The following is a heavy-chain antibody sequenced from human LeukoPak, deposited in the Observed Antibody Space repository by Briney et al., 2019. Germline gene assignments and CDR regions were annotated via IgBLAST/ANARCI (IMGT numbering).Heavy chain of an antibody. CDR3: WRNYRYLWGSFEY. V-gene: IGHV3-7*01. D-gene: IGHD3-16*01. Sequence: GGSLRLSCAASGFTFSSYWMSWVRQAPGKGLEWVANIKQDGSEKYYVDSVKGRFTISRDNAKNSRYLQMNSLRAEDTAVYYRWRNYRYLWGSFEYWGQGTLVTVSS. CDR1: GFTFSSYW. CDR2: IKQDGSEK. J-gene: IGHJ4*02.